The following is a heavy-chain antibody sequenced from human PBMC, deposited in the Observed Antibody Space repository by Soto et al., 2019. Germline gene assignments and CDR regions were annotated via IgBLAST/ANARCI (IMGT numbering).Heavy chain of an antibody. V-gene: IGHV3-48*02. J-gene: IGHJ6*02. CDR3: ARVGSTPYYYYGVDV. CDR2: ISSNSATI. D-gene: IGHD1-26*01. Sequence: EVQLVESWGGLVQPGGSLRLSCAASGFTFSSYSMTWVRQAPGKGLEWVSYISSNSATIYNADSVKGRFTISRDDAKNSLYLQMNSLRDEDTAVYYCARVGSTPYYYYGVDVWGQGTTVTVSS. CDR1: GFTFSSYS.